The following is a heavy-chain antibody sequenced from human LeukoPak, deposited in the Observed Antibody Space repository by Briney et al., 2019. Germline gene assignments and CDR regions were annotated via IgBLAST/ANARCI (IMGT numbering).Heavy chain of an antibody. Sequence: GGSLRLSCAASGFTFSRYSMNWVRQAPGKGLEWVSFISSSSSTIYYADSVKGRFTISRDNAKNSLYLQMNSLRTEDTAVYYCARFGSGRTFFYLDYWGQGTLVTVSS. D-gene: IGHD3-10*01. V-gene: IGHV3-48*01. CDR1: GFTFSRYS. CDR3: ARFGSGRTFFYLDY. J-gene: IGHJ4*02. CDR2: ISSSSSTI.